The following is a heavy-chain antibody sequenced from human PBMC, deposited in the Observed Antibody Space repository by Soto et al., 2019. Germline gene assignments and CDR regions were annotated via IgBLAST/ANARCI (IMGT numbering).Heavy chain of an antibody. Sequence: QVQLQQWGAGLLKPSETLSLTCAVYGGSFSGYYWSWIRQPPGKGLEWIGEINHSGSTNYNPSLKSRVTISVDTSKNQFSLKLSSVTAADTAVYYCARAMVRGESLLRYYYYMDVWGKGTTVTVSS. D-gene: IGHD3-10*01. V-gene: IGHV4-34*01. CDR3: ARAMVRGESLLRYYYYMDV. J-gene: IGHJ6*03. CDR1: GGSFSGYY. CDR2: INHSGST.